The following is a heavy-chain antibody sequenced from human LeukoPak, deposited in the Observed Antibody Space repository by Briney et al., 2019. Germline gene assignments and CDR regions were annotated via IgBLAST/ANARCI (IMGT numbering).Heavy chain of an antibody. J-gene: IGHJ3*02. CDR2: IYYSGST. D-gene: IGHD3-22*01. CDR3: ARDKPYDSSGYSWAFDI. Sequence: PSQTLSLTCTVSGGSISSGDYYWSWIRQPPGKGLEWIGYIYYSGSTYYNPSLKSRVTISVDTSKNQFSLKLSSVTAADTAVYYCARDKPYDSSGYSWAFDIWGQGTIVTVSS. V-gene: IGHV4-30-4*01. CDR1: GGSISSGDYY.